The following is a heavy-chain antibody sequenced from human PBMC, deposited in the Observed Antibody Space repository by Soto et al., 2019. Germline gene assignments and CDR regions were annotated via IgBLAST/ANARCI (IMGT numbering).Heavy chain of an antibody. CDR2: ISSSSSYI. Sequence: EVQLVESGGGLVKPGGSLRLSCAASGFTFSSYSMNWVRQAPGKGLEWVSSISSSSSYIYCADSVKGRFTISRDNAKNSLYLQMNSLRAEDTAVYYCARGLQGYDFWSGYPTLRGMDVWGQGTTVTVSS. V-gene: IGHV3-21*01. CDR1: GFTFSSYS. CDR3: ARGLQGYDFWSGYPTLRGMDV. J-gene: IGHJ6*02. D-gene: IGHD3-3*01.